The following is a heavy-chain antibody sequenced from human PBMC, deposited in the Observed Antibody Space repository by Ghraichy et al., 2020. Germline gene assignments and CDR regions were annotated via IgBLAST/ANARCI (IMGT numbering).Heavy chain of an antibody. V-gene: IGHV3-74*01. CDR1: GFTLSGYW. J-gene: IGHJ6*02. Sequence: GGSLRLSCAASGFTLSGYWMHWVRQAPGKGLVWVSRIKSDGSITNYADSVKGRFTISRDNARNTLYLQVNSLRAEDTAMYYCARDRLVVAATTYYYSGMDVWGQGTTVTVSS. CDR3: ARDRLVVAATTYYYSGMDV. CDR2: IKSDGSIT. D-gene: IGHD2-15*01.